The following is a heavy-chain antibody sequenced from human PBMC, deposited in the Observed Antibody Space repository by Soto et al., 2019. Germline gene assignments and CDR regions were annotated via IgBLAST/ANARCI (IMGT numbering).Heavy chain of an antibody. Sequence: GGSLRLSCAASGFTFNSYAMSWVRQGPGKGLEWVSGISGSGGSTYYADSVEGRFTISRDNAKNSLYLQMNSLRAEDTAVYYCARGPLDGIVVVVAATGAFDIWGQGTMVTVSS. J-gene: IGHJ3*02. CDR3: ARGPLDGIVVVVAATGAFDI. D-gene: IGHD2-15*01. CDR2: ISGSGGST. V-gene: IGHV3-23*01. CDR1: GFTFNSYA.